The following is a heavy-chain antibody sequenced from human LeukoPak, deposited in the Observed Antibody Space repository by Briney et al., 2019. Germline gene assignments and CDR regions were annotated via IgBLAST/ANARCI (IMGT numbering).Heavy chain of an antibody. CDR1: GFTFSSYG. CDR3: AKDFPHYYETSHGMDV. J-gene: IGHJ6*02. V-gene: IGHV3-33*06. D-gene: IGHD3-22*01. Sequence: PGRSLRLSCAASGFTFSSYGMHWVRQAPGKGLEWVAVIWYDGSNKYYADSVKGRFTISRDNSKNTLYLQMNSLRAEDTAIYYCAKDFPHYYETSHGMDVWGQGTTVTVS. CDR2: IWYDGSNK.